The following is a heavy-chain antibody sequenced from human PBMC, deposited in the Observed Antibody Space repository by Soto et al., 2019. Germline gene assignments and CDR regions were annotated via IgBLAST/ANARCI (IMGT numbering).Heavy chain of an antibody. J-gene: IGHJ4*02. CDR3: ARDDYASGSYYWAY. CDR2: ISSSSSTI. Sequence: EVQLVESGGGLVQPGGSLRLSCAASGFTFSSYNMNWVRQAPGTGPEWVSYISSSSSTIYYADSVKGRFTISRDNAKDSLYLQMNSRRDEDTAVYYCARDDYASGSYYWAYWGQGTLVTVSS. CDR1: GFTFSSYN. V-gene: IGHV3-48*02. D-gene: IGHD3-10*01.